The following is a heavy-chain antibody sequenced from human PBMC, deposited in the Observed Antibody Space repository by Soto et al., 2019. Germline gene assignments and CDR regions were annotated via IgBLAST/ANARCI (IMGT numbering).Heavy chain of an antibody. V-gene: IGHV3-74*01. J-gene: IGHJ4*02. CDR1: GFTCSSYW. Sequence: WWSLRLSCAASGFTCSSYWMHWFRQTPGKGLVWVSRIDIAGSTTTYADSVKGRFTISRDNAKNTLYLQMNSLRAEDTAVYYCARDQAVAGPTTFDYCGQGTLVTVSS. CDR3: ARDQAVAGPTTFDY. CDR2: IDIAGSTT. D-gene: IGHD6-19*01.